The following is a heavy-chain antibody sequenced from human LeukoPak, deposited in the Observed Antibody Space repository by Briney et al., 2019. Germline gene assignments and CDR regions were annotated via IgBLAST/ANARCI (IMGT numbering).Heavy chain of an antibody. CDR3: ARDGSLYGDYDNWFDP. V-gene: IGHV1-18*01. D-gene: IGHD4-17*01. CDR2: ISAYNGNT. Sequence: ASVKVSCKASGYTFTSYGISWARQAPGQGLEWMGWISAYNGNTNYAQELQGRVTMTTDTSTSTAYMELRSLRSDDTAVYYCARDGSLYGDYDNWFDPWGQGTLVTVSS. J-gene: IGHJ5*02. CDR1: GYTFTSYG.